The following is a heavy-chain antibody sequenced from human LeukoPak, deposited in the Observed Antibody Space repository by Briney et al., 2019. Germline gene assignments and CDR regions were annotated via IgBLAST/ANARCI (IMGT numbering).Heavy chain of an antibody. CDR3: AKDVTTVVTPCFDY. J-gene: IGHJ4*02. CDR1: GFTFSSYA. D-gene: IGHD4-23*01. CDR2: ISSNGCST. V-gene: IGHV3-23*01. Sequence: GSLRLSSAASGFTFSSYAMSWVRQAAGKGREWVSAISSNGCSTYYPHSVQGRFTICSGNSKNTLRLQMDSLRAEDTAVYYCAKDVTTVVTPCFDYWGQGTLVTVSS.